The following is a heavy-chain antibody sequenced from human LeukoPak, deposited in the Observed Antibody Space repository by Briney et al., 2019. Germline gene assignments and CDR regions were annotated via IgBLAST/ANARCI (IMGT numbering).Heavy chain of an antibody. V-gene: IGHV3-49*04. CDR3: TRESGYSNYPSFDY. D-gene: IGHD4-11*01. CDR1: GFTFNDYA. Sequence: PGGSLRLSCAASGFTFNDYAMSWVRQAPGKGLEWVGFIRSKAYGGTTEYAASVKGRFTISRDDSKSIAYLQMNSLKTEDTAVYYCTRESGYSNYPSFDYWGQGTLVTVSS. CDR2: IRSKAYGGTT. J-gene: IGHJ4*02.